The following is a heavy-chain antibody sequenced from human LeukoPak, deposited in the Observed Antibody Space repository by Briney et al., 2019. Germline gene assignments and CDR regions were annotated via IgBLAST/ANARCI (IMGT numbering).Heavy chain of an antibody. CDR2: ISYDGSNK. D-gene: IGHD3-9*01. CDR1: GFTFSSYA. J-gene: IGHJ4*02. Sequence: GGSLRLSCAASGFTFSSYAMHWVRQAPGKGLEWVAVISYDGSNKYYADSVKGRFTISRDNSKSTLYLQMNSLRAEDTAVYYCARGPQVLRYFDWLERGSYFDYWGQGTLVTVSS. CDR3: ARGPQVLRYFDWLERGSYFDY. V-gene: IGHV3-30-3*01.